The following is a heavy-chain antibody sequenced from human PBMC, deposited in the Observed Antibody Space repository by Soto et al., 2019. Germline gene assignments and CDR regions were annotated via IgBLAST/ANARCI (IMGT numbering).Heavy chain of an antibody. Sequence: QVQLVESGGGVVQPGRSLRLSCAASGFTFSSYAMHWVRQAPGKGLEWVAVISYDGSNKYYADSVKGRFTISRDNSKNTLYLQMNSLRAEDTAVYYCARERAVAGTLWYFDYWGQGTLVTVSS. CDR3: ARERAVAGTLWYFDY. CDR2: ISYDGSNK. V-gene: IGHV3-30-3*01. J-gene: IGHJ4*02. D-gene: IGHD6-19*01. CDR1: GFTFSSYA.